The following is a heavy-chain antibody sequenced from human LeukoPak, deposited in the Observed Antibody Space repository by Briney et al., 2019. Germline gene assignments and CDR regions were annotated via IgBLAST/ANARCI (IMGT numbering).Heavy chain of an antibody. V-gene: IGHV4-31*03. CDR2: IYYSGST. J-gene: IGHJ4*02. CDR1: GGSISSGGYY. CDR3: ARVPYGDYVFDY. D-gene: IGHD4-17*01. Sequence: PSQTLTLTCTVSGGSISSGGYYWSWIRQHPGKGLEWIGYIYYSGSTYYNPSLKSRVTISVDTSKNQFSLKLSSVTAADTAVYYCARVPYGDYVFDYWGQGTLVTVSS.